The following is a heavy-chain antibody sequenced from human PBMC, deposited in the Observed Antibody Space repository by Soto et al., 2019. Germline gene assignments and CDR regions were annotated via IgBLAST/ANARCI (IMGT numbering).Heavy chain of an antibody. CDR1: GYTFTSYG. J-gene: IGHJ6*02. CDR3: ARKDSSSVQSYYYYGMDV. Sequence: QVQLVQSGAEVKKPGASVKVSCKASGYTFTSYGISWVRQAPGQGLEWMGWISAYNGNTNYAQKLQGRVTMTTDTSTSTADMELRSLRSDDTAVYYCARKDSSSVQSYYYYGMDVWGQGTTVTVSS. V-gene: IGHV1-18*01. D-gene: IGHD6-6*01. CDR2: ISAYNGNT.